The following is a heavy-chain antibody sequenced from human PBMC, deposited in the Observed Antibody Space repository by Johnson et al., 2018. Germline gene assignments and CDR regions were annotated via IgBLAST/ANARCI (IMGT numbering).Heavy chain of an antibody. CDR3: VRGGQGFAYYYYGMDV. D-gene: IGHD2-21*01. J-gene: IGHJ6*02. CDR1: GFTFSTYG. V-gene: IGHV3-30*03. CDR2: ISYDGSNK. Sequence: VQLVESGGGVVQPGRSLRLSCAASGFTFSTYGMHWVRQAPGKGLEWVAVISYDGSNKYHADSVKGRFTISRDNSKNTLYLQMISLRAEDTAVYYCVRGGQGFAYYYYGMDVWGQGTTVTVSS.